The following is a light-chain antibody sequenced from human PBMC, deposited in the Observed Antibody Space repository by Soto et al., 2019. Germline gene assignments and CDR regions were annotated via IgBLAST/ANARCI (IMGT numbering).Light chain of an antibody. J-gene: IGKJ3*01. CDR2: GAS. CDR1: QSVSSNY. Sequence: DIVLTQSPGTLSLSPGERATLSCRASQSVSSNYLAWYQQKPGQAPRLLIYGASRRATGIPDRFSGSGSGTDFTLTINRLEPADFAVYYCQQYGTSVTFGPGTKVDIK. V-gene: IGKV3-20*01. CDR3: QQYGTSVT.